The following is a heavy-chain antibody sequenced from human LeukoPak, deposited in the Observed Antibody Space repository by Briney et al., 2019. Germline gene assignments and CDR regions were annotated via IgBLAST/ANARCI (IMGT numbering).Heavy chain of an antibody. CDR2: ISYDGSSK. V-gene: IGHV3-30*18. J-gene: IGHJ4*02. Sequence: GRSLRLSCAASGFTFSSYGMHWVRQAPGKGLEWVAVISYDGSSKYYADSVKGRFTISRDNSKNTLYLQMNSLRAEDTAVYYCAKRVPDYWGQGTLVTVSS. D-gene: IGHD1-1*01. CDR3: AKRVPDY. CDR1: GFTFSSYG.